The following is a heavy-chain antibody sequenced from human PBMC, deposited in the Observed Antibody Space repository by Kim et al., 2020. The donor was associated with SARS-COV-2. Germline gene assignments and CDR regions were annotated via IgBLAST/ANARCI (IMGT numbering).Heavy chain of an antibody. CDR1: GFTFDDYA. Sequence: GGSLRLSCAASGFTFDDYAMHWVRQAPGKGLEWVSLISGDGGSTYYADSVKGRFNISRDNSKNSLYLQMNSLRTEDTALYYCAKDITRAVGSSGYYYVYWGQGTLVTVSS. J-gene: IGHJ4*02. D-gene: IGHD3-22*01. CDR3: AKDITRAVGSSGYYYVY. CDR2: ISGDGGST. V-gene: IGHV3-43*02.